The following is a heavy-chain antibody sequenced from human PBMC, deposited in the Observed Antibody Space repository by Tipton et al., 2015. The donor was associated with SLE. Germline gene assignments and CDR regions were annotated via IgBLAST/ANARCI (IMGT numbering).Heavy chain of an antibody. V-gene: IGHV4-4*08. D-gene: IGHD6-13*01. Sequence: TLSLTCTVSDGSISSYYWSWIRQPPGKGLEWIGYIYTSGSTNYNPSLKSRVTISVDTSKNQFSLKLSSVTAAGTAVYYCARDRRLIAAPSFWWYFDLWGRGTLVTVSS. CDR2: IYTSGST. CDR1: DGSISSYY. J-gene: IGHJ2*01. CDR3: ARDRRLIAAPSFWWYFDL.